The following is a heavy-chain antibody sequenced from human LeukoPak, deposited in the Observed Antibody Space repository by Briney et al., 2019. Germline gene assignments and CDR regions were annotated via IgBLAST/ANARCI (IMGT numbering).Heavy chain of an antibody. CDR1: GFTFSSYS. CDR3: ASGSYSSGWYLSY. CDR2: ISSSSSYI. D-gene: IGHD6-19*01. J-gene: IGHJ4*02. Sequence: PGGSLRLSCAASGFTFSSYSMNWVRQAPGKGLEWVSSISSSSSYIYYADSVKGRFTISRDNAKNSLSLQMNSLRAEDTAVYYCASGSYSSGWYLSYWGQGTQVTVSS. V-gene: IGHV3-21*01.